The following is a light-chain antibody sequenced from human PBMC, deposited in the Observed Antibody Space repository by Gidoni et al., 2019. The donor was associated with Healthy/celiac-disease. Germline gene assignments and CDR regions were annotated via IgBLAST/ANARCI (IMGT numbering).Light chain of an antibody. V-gene: IGKV1-33*01. J-gene: IGKJ1*01. CDR2: DAS. Sequence: DIQMTQSPSSLSASVGERVTITCQASQDISNYLNWYQQKPGKAPKLLIYDASNLETGVPSRFSGSGSGTDFTFTISSLQPEDIATYYCQQYDNLSATFGQGTKVEIK. CDR1: QDISNY. CDR3: QQYDNLSAT.